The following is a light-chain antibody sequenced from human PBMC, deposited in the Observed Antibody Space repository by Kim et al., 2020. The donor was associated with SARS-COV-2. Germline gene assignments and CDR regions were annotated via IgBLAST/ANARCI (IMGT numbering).Light chain of an antibody. V-gene: IGLV1-40*01. CDR2: GNT. CDR3: QSYDSSLRGPWV. CDR1: SSNIGAGYD. J-gene: IGLJ3*02. Sequence: QSVLTQPPSVSGAPGQRVTISCTGSSSNIGAGYDVQWYQQLPGTAPKVLIYGNTNRPSGVPDRFSGSKSGASASLAITGLQAEDEGDYYCQSYDSSLRGPWVFGGGTQLSVL.